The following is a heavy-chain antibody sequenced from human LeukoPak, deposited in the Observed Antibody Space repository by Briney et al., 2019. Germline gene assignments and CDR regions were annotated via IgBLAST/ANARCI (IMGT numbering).Heavy chain of an antibody. CDR1: CGSISSGGYY. Sequence: SETLSLTCTVSCGSISSGGYYWSWIRQHPGKGLEWIGSIYYSVSTYYNPSLKSRVTISVDTSKNQFSLKLSSVTAADTAVYYCARRLGYCSSTSCYFDYWGQGTLVTVSS. D-gene: IGHD2-2*01. V-gene: IGHV4-39*01. CDR2: IYYSVST. J-gene: IGHJ4*02. CDR3: ARRLGYCSSTSCYFDY.